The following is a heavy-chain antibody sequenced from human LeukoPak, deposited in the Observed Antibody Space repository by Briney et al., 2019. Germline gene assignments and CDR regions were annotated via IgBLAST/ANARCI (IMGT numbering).Heavy chain of an antibody. CDR2: ISGGGGST. D-gene: IGHD6-19*01. CDR3: AKGGQWGITSFDY. CDR1: GFTFTSYS. J-gene: IGHJ4*02. Sequence: GGSLRLSCAASGFTFTSYSMNWVRQAPGKGLEWVSTISGGGGSTYYADSVKGRFTISRDNSKNTLYLQVNSLRAEDTAVYYCAKGGQWGITSFDYWGQGTLVTVSS. V-gene: IGHV3-23*01.